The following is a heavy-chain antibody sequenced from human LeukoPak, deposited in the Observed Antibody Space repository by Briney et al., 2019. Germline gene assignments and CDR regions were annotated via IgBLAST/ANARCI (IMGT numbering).Heavy chain of an antibody. CDR3: ARVGIVVVIPYYYYYMDV. Sequence: ASVKVSCKASGYTFTSYDINWVRQATGQGLEWMGWMNPNSGNTNYAQKLQGRVTMTTDTSTSTAYMELRSLRSDDTAVYYCARVGIVVVIPYYYYYMDVWGKGTTVTISS. D-gene: IGHD3-22*01. CDR2: MNPNSGNT. CDR1: GYTFTSYD. J-gene: IGHJ6*03. V-gene: IGHV1-18*01.